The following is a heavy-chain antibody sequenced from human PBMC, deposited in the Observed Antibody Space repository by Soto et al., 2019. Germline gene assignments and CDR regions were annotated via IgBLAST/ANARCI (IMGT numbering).Heavy chain of an antibody. CDR1: GFSLSTSGVG. CDR3: AHSREVYCGGDCWGRYFDY. V-gene: IGHV2-5*02. CDR2: IYWDDDK. J-gene: IGHJ4*02. D-gene: IGHD2-21*02. Sequence: QITLKESGPPLVKPTQTLTLTCTFSGFSLSTSGVGVGWIRQPPGKALEWLALIYWDDDKRYSPSLKSRLTITKDTSKNQVVLTMTNMDPVDTATYYCAHSREVYCGGDCWGRYFDYWGQGTLVTVSS.